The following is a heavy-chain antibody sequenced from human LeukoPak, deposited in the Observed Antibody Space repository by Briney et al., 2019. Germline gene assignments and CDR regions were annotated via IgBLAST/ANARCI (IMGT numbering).Heavy chain of an antibody. Sequence: GASVKVSCKASGYTFTSYYMHWVRQAPRQGLEWMGIINPSGGSTSYAQKFQGRVTMTRDTSTSTVYMELSSLRSEDTAVYYCARDYYGSGSYHNWFDPWGQGTLVTVSS. J-gene: IGHJ5*02. CDR3: ARDYYGSGSYHNWFDP. CDR2: INPSGGST. V-gene: IGHV1-46*01. CDR1: GYTFTSYY. D-gene: IGHD3-10*01.